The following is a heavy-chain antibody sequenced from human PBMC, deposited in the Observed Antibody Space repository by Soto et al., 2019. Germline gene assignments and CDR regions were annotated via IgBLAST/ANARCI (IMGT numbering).Heavy chain of an antibody. CDR1: GDSVSRNTFA. CDR2: TYYRSKWYD. V-gene: IGHV6-1*01. CDR3: ARDPSYYGMDV. J-gene: IGHJ6*02. Sequence: SQTLSLTCAISGDSVSRNTFAWNWIRQSPSRGLEWLGRTYYRSKWYDDYAESVKSRITINPDTSKNQFSLHLNSVTLEDTAVNYCARDPSYYGMDVWGQGTTVTAP.